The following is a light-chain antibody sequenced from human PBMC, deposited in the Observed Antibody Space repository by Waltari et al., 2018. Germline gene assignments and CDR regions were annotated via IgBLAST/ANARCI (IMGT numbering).Light chain of an antibody. V-gene: IGKV3-20*01. CDR3: QQYGTSPRT. CDR1: QRVTSTY. Sequence: EIVLTQSPGTLSLSPGARATLSCRASQRVTSTYLAWYQQKPGQAPSLLIYGASNRASGIPARFSGRGSGTDYTLTISRLEPEDFAVYYCQQYGTSPRTFGPGTKLEIK. CDR2: GAS. J-gene: IGKJ1*01.